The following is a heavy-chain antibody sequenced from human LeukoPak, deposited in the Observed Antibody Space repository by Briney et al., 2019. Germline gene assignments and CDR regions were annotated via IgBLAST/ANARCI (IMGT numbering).Heavy chain of an antibody. Sequence: TVRSLRLSCAASGFTFSSYGMHWVRQAPGKGLEWVAVIWYGGSNKYYADSVKGRFTISRDNSKNTLYLQMNSLRAEDTAVYYCARAGELRSSFDYWGQGTLVTVSS. CDR2: IWYGGSNK. V-gene: IGHV3-33*01. J-gene: IGHJ4*02. D-gene: IGHD4-17*01. CDR1: GFTFSSYG. CDR3: ARAGELRSSFDY.